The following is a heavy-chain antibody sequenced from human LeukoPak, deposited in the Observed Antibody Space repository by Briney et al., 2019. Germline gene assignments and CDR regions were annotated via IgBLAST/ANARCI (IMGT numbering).Heavy chain of an antibody. CDR3: VRGRFIAGAGD. CDR2: MNGNSGDT. CDR1: GFTLTIYD. D-gene: IGHD1-26*01. J-gene: IGHJ1*01. V-gene: IGHV1-8*01. Sequence: ASVKVSCKTSGFTLTIYDINWVRQATGQGLEWMGWMNGNSGDTGYAQKFQGRVTMTRNTSMSTAYMELSNLRSEDTAVYYCVRGRFIAGAGDWGQGTPVTVPS.